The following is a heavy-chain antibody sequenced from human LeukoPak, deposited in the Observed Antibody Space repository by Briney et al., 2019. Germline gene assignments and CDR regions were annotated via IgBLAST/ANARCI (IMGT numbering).Heavy chain of an antibody. CDR1: GVTLGTYA. J-gene: IGHJ4*02. V-gene: IGHV4-34*01. Sequence: PGGSLRLSCAASGVTLGTYAMSWARQPPGKGLEWIGEINHSGSTNYNPSLKSRVTISVDTSKNQFSLKLSSVTAADTAVYYCARAYSSGWTGEDYWGQGTLVTVSS. CDR3: ARAYSSGWTGEDY. D-gene: IGHD6-19*01. CDR2: INHSGST.